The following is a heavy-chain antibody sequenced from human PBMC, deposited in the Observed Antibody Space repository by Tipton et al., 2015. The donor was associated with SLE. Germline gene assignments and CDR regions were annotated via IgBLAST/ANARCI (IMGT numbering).Heavy chain of an antibody. CDR3: ARDGYNSGAFDI. Sequence: SLRLSCAASGFTFSSYGMHWVRQAPGKGLEWVAFIRYDGSNKYYADSVKGRFTISRDNPKNTLYLQMNSLRAEDTAVYYCARDGYNSGAFDIWGQGTMVTVSS. V-gene: IGHV3-30*02. D-gene: IGHD5-24*01. CDR2: IRYDGSNK. CDR1: GFTFSSYG. J-gene: IGHJ3*02.